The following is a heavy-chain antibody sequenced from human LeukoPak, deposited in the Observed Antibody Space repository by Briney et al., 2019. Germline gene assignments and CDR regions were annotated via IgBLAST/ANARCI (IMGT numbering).Heavy chain of an antibody. V-gene: IGHV4-61*02. CDR2: IYTSGST. D-gene: IGHD2-15*01. Sequence: SETLSLTCTVSSGSISTSNYYWSWIRQPAGKGLEWIGRIYTSGSTNYNPSLKSRVTMSVDTSKNQFSLKLSSVTAADTAVYYCARDRTDVVAAPINWFDPWGQGALVTVSS. CDR3: ARDRTDVVAAPINWFDP. CDR1: SGSISTSNYY. J-gene: IGHJ5*02.